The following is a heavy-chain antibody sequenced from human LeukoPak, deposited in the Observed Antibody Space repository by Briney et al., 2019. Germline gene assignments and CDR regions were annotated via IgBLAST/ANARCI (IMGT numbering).Heavy chain of an antibody. J-gene: IGHJ5*02. V-gene: IGHV3-23*01. CDR2: ISGSGGST. D-gene: IGHD2-2*01. Sequence: GGSLRLSCAASGFTFSSYVMNWVRLAPGKGLEWVSAISGSGGSTYYADSVKGRFTISRDNSKNTLYLQMNSLRAEDAALYYCARYQLRFGSDSWFDPWGQGTLVTVSS. CDR1: GFTFSSYV. CDR3: ARYQLRFGSDSWFDP.